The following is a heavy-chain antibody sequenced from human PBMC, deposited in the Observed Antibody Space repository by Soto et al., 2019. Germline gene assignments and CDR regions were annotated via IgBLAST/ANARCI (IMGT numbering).Heavy chain of an antibody. V-gene: IGHV4-34*01. Sequence: SETLSLTCAVYGGSFSGYYWSWIRQPPGKGLEWIGEINHSGSTNYNPSLKSRVTISVDTSKNQFSLKLSSVTAAETAVYYCERGAIVVVTAAIFRLYYYYGMDVWGQGTTVTVSS. D-gene: IGHD2-2*01. CDR1: GGSFSGYY. J-gene: IGHJ6*02. CDR2: INHSGST. CDR3: ERGAIVVVTAAIFRLYYYYGMDV.